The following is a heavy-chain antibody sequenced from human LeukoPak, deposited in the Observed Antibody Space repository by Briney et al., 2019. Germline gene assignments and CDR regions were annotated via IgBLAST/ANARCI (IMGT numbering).Heavy chain of an antibody. V-gene: IGHV1-2*02. D-gene: IGHD3-3*01. CDR3: ASGVLRFLEWLPPYYYYGMDV. J-gene: IGHJ6*02. CDR2: INPNSGGT. Sequence: ASVKVSCKASGYTFSNYYMHWVRQAPGQGLEWMGWINPNSGGTNYAQKFQGRVTMTRDTSISTAYMELSRLRSDDTAVYYCASGVLRFLEWLPPYYYYGMDVWGQGTTVTVSS. CDR1: GYTFSNYY.